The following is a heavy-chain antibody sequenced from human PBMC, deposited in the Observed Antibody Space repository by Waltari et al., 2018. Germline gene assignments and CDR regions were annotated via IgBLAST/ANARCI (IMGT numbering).Heavy chain of an antibody. V-gene: IGHV4-4*07. Sequence: QVQLQESGPGLVKPSETLSLTFTVSGGSISSYYWSWIRQPAGKGLEWIGRIYTSGSTYYNPALKSHVTMSVDTSNNQFSLKLSSVTAADTAVYYCAGEVLGSSWYRTSSHWFDPWGQGTLVTVSS. J-gene: IGHJ5*02. D-gene: IGHD6-13*01. CDR2: IYTSGST. CDR1: GGSISSYY. CDR3: AGEVLGSSWYRTSSHWFDP.